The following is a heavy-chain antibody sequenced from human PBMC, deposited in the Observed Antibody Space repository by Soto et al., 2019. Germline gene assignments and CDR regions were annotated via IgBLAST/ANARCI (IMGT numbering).Heavy chain of an antibody. CDR3: ARFDDGKWELQNANDY. J-gene: IGHJ4*02. CDR2: ISAYNGNT. Sequence: ASVKVSCKASGYAFTSCGISWVRQAPGQGLEWMGWISAYNGNTNYAQKLQGRVTMTTDTSTSTAYMELRSLRSDDTAVYYCARFDDGKWELQNANDYWGQGTLVTVSS. V-gene: IGHV1-18*01. CDR1: GYAFTSCG. D-gene: IGHD1-26*01.